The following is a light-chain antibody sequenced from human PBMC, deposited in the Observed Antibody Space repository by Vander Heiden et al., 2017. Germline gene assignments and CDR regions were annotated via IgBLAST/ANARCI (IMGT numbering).Light chain of an antibody. V-gene: IGLV2-14*04. CDR3: SSYTSSSTVV. CDR2: DVS. CDR1: SSDVGGYNY. Sequence: GQSITISCTGTSSDVGGYNYVSWYQQHPGKAPKLMIYDVSNRPSGVSNRFSASKAGNTASLTISGRQAEDDADYYCSSYTSSSTVVFGGGTKLTVL. J-gene: IGLJ2*01.